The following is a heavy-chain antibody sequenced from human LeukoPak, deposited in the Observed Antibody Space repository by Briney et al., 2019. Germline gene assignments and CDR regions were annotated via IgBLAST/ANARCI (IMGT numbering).Heavy chain of an antibody. CDR3: ARRPYILTGYYNPDYYYYYYMDV. D-gene: IGHD3-9*01. CDR1: GGSFSGYY. Sequence: SETLSLTCAVYGGSFSGYYWSWIRQPPGKGLEWIGEINHSGSTNYNPSLKSRVTISVDTSKNQFSLKLSSVTAADTAVYYCARRPYILTGYYNPDYYYYYYMDVWGKGTTVTISS. V-gene: IGHV4-34*01. J-gene: IGHJ6*03. CDR2: INHSGST.